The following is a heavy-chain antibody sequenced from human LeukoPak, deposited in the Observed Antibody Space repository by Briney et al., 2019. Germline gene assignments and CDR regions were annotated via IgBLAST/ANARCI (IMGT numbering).Heavy chain of an antibody. Sequence: ASVKVSCKASGYTFTDYYMHWVRQAPGQGLEWMGWINPSSGGTNSAQKFQGRVTMTRDTSISTAYMELSRLRSDDTAVYYCARDGSLDYWGQGTLVTVSS. CDR2: INPSSGGT. V-gene: IGHV1-2*02. J-gene: IGHJ4*02. CDR3: ARDGSLDY. D-gene: IGHD6-13*01. CDR1: GYTFTDYY.